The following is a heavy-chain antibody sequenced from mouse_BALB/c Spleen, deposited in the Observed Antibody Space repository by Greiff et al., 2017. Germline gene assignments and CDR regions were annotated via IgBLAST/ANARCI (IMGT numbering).Heavy chain of an antibody. J-gene: IGHJ3*01. Sequence: QVQLQQPGAELVKPGASVKLSCKASGYTFTSYWMHWVKQRPGQGLEWIGEIDPSDSYTNYTQKFKGKATLTVDKTSSTAYMQLSSLTSEDSAVYYCATGGKKTWFAYWGQGTLVTVSA. CDR1: GYTFTSYW. V-gene: IGHV1-69*02. CDR3: ATGGKKTWFAY. CDR2: IDPSDSYT.